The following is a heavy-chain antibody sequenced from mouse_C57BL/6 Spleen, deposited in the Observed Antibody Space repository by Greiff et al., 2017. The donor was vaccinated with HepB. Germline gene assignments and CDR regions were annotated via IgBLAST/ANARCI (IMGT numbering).Heavy chain of an antibody. CDR1: GYSFTDYN. Sequence: EVQLQQSGPELVKPGASVKISCKASGYSFTDYNMNWVKQSNGKSLEWIGVINPNYGTTSYNQKFKGKATLTVDQSSSTAYMQLNCLTSEDSAAYFCARGGCYVYGGTWFAYWGQGTLVTVSA. CDR3: ARGGCYVYGGTWFAY. V-gene: IGHV1-39*01. D-gene: IGHD2-2*01. J-gene: IGHJ3*01. CDR2: INPNYGTT.